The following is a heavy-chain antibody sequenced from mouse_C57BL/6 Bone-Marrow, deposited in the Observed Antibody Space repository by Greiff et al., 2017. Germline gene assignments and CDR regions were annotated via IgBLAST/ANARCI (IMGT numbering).Heavy chain of an antibody. J-gene: IGHJ2*01. CDR1: GYTFTTYP. V-gene: IGHV1-47*01. D-gene: IGHD2-5*01. CDR2: FHPYNDDT. CDR3: ARGECYSNYHYFDY. Sequence: QVHVKQSGAELVKPGASVKMSCKASGYTFTTYPIEWMKQNHGKSLEWIGNFHPYNDDTKYNEKFKGKATLTVEKSSSTVYLELSRLTSDDSAVYYCARGECYSNYHYFDYWGQGTTLTVSA.